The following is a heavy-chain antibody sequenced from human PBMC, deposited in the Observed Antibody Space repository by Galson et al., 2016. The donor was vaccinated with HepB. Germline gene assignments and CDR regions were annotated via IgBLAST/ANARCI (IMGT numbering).Heavy chain of an antibody. CDR3: ATEGAVAPDYHFDY. CDR2: KHFSGRT. V-gene: IGHV4-31*03. J-gene: IGHJ4*02. D-gene: IGHD3-16*01. CDR1: GGSINRGTYY. Sequence: TLSLTCTMSGGSINRGTYYWSWIRQQPGKGLEWIGSKHFSGRTDYSPSLESRLTISVDTPNNRFSLTLRSVTAAATAVYYCATEGAVAPDYHFDYWGQGALVIVSS.